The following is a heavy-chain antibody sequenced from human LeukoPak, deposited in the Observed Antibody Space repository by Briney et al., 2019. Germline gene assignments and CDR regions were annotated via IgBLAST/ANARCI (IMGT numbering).Heavy chain of an antibody. V-gene: IGHV3-23*01. CDR2: ISASGDNT. J-gene: IGHJ4*02. CDR3: AKSSHYYDSSGYFDY. Sequence: GGSLRLSCAASGFTFSSSGMSWVRQAPGKGLEWVSTISASGDNTYYADSVKGRFTISRDNSKKKLYLQMNSLRAEDTAVYYCAKSSHYYDSSGYFDYWGQGTLVTVSS. CDR1: GFTFSSSG. D-gene: IGHD3-22*01.